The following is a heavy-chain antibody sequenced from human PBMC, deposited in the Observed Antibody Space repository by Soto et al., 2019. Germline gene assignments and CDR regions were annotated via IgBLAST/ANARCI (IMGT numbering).Heavy chain of an antibody. CDR3: ARGFDYYDSSGYPRI. Sequence: SETLSLTCTVSGGSISSYYWSWIRQPPGKGLEWIGYIYYSGSTNYNPSLKSRVTISVDTSKNQFSLKLSSVTAADTAVYYCARGFDYYDSSGYPRIWGQGTLVTV. CDR2: IYYSGST. J-gene: IGHJ4*02. CDR1: GGSISSYY. V-gene: IGHV4-59*01. D-gene: IGHD3-22*01.